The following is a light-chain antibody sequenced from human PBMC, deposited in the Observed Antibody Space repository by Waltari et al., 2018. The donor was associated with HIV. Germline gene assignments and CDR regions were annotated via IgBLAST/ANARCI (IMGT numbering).Light chain of an antibody. CDR2: AAS. J-gene: IGKJ3*01. V-gene: IGKV3-20*01. Sequence: ETLLTQSPGTLSLSPGERAPLSCRTSYRLSSPFLAWYQQRPGQPPRLLIYAASTRATGIPDRFSGSGSGTDFTLTISRLEPEDFADYYCQQYDTAPFTFGPGTRVDIK. CDR3: QQYDTAPFT. CDR1: YRLSSPF.